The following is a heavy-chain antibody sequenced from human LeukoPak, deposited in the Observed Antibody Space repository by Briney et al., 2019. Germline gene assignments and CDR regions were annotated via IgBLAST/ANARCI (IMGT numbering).Heavy chain of an antibody. V-gene: IGHV4-39*01. CDR2: IYYSGST. Sequence: SETLSLTCTVSGGSISSSSYYWGRIRQPPGKGLEWFGSIYYSGSTYYNPSLKSRVTISVDTSKNQFSLKLSPLTAAVTALYYYARLMIVVVITTDWGQGTLVTVSS. CDR3: ARLMIVVVITTD. CDR1: GGSISSSSYY. D-gene: IGHD3-22*01. J-gene: IGHJ4*02.